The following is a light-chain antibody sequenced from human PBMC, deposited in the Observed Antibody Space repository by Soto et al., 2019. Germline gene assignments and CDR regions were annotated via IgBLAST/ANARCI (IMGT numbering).Light chain of an antibody. CDR2: LNSDGSN. CDR3: QTWGTGPVV. CDR1: SGHSSYA. Sequence: QLVPTQSPSAAASLGASVKLTCTLSSGHSSYAIAWHQHQPAKGPRYLMNLNSDGSNSKRDGIPDRFSGSSSGAERYLTIARLQSEDEADYYWQTWGTGPVVFGGGTELTVL. J-gene: IGLJ2*01. V-gene: IGLV4-69*01.